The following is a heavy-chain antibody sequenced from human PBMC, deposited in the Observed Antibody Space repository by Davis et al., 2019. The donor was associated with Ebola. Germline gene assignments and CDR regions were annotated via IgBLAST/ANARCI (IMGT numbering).Heavy chain of an antibody. CDR2: IIPILGIA. V-gene: IGHV1-69*04. CDR1: GYTFTNYV. Sequence: AASVKVSCKASGYTFTNYVMHWVRQAPGQRLEWMGRIIPILGIANYAQKFQGRVTITADKSTSTAYMELSSLRSEDTAVYYCAGGWTVNYGMDVWGQGTTVTVSS. J-gene: IGHJ6*02. D-gene: IGHD3/OR15-3a*01. CDR3: AGGWTVNYGMDV.